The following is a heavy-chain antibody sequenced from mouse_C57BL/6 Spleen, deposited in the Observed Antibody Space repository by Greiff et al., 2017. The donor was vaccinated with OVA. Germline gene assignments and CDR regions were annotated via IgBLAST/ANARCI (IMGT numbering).Heavy chain of an antibody. CDR3: ARDSNYRYFDY. CDR1: GFTFSSYA. V-gene: IGHV5-4*03. CDR2: ISDGGSYT. Sequence: DVMLVESGGGLVKPGGSLKLSCAASGFTFSSYAMSWVRQTPEKRLEWVATISDGGSYTYYPDNVKGRFTISRDNAKNNLYLQMSHLKSEDTAMYYCARDSNYRYFDYWGQGTTLTVSS. J-gene: IGHJ2*01. D-gene: IGHD2-5*01.